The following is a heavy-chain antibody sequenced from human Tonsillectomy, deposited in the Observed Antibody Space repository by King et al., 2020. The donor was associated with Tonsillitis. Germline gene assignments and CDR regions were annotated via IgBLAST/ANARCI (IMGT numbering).Heavy chain of an antibody. CDR1: GFTFSDYN. CDR2: IRYSSRYI. V-gene: IGHV3-21*01. CDR3: ARDRRLRFALYAFDI. J-gene: IGHJ3*02. Sequence: VQLVESGGGLVKPGGSLRLSCAASGFTFSDYNMNWVRQAPGKGLEWVSSIRYSSRYIYYADSWKGRFTISRDNDKNSLYLKMDSLRAEYTAVYYCARDRRLRFALYAFDIWGQGTMVTVSS. D-gene: IGHD3-3*01.